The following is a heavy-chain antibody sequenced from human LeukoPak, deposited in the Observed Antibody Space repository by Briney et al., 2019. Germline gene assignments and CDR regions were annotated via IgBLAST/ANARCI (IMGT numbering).Heavy chain of an antibody. CDR3: ARVKYSSGWYFDY. J-gene: IGHJ4*02. V-gene: IGHV4-59*08. D-gene: IGHD6-19*01. CDR2: IYYSGST. Sequence: PSETLSLTCTVSGGSISSYYWSWIRQPPGKGLEWIGYIYYSGSTNYNPSLKSRVTISVDTSKNQFSLKLSSVTAADTAVYYCARVKYSSGWYFDYWGQGTLVTVSS. CDR1: GGSISSYY.